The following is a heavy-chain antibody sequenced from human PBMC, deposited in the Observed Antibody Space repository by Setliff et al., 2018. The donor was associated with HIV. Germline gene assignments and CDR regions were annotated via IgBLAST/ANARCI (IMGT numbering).Heavy chain of an antibody. V-gene: IGHV4-4*07. CDR3: ARDRSVVVVDGPHDVFDV. CDR1: GDSIGYYY. CDR2: IHTSGST. J-gene: IGHJ3*01. Sequence: KASETLSLTCTVSGDSIGYYYWSWIRQPAGRGLEWMGRIHTSGSTNYNPSLTSRVTLSVDTSKNQFFPKLTSLSAADTAVYYCARDRSVVVVDGPHDVFDVWGRGTTVTVSS. D-gene: IGHD2-15*01.